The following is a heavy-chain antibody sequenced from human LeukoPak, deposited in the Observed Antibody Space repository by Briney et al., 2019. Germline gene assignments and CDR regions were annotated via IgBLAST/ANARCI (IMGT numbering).Heavy chain of an antibody. Sequence: PSETLSLTCAVSGYSISSGYYWGWIRQPPGKGLEWIGSIYHSGSTYYNPSLKSRVTISVDTSKNQFSLKLSSVTAADTAVYYCARDLSSSSNGYYYYYYMDVWGKGTTVTVSS. J-gene: IGHJ6*03. CDR1: GYSISSGYY. CDR2: IYHSGST. CDR3: ARDLSSSSNGYYYYYYMDV. D-gene: IGHD6-6*01. V-gene: IGHV4-38-2*02.